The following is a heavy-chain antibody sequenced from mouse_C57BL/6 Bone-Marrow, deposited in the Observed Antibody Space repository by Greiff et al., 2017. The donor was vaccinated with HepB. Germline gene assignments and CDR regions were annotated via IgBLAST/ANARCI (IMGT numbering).Heavy chain of an antibody. CDR1: GFTFSSYA. V-gene: IGHV5-9-1*02. CDR3: TRDTLSDYYGSSYFDY. CDR2: ISSGGDYI. Sequence: EVKLVESGEGLVKPGGSLKLSCAASGFTFSSYAMSWVRQTPEKRLEWVAYISSGGDYIYYADTVKGRFTISRDNARNTLYLQMSSLKSEDTAMYYCTRDTLSDYYGSSYFDYWGQGTTLTVSS. D-gene: IGHD1-1*01. J-gene: IGHJ2*01.